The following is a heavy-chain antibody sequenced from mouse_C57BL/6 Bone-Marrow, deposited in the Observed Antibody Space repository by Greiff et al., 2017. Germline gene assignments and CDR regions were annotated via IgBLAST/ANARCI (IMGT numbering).Heavy chain of an antibody. Sequence: VQLQESDAELVKPGASVKISCKVSGYTFTDHSIHWLKQRPEQGLEWIGYIYPRDGSTKYNEKFKGKATLTADKSSSTACMQLNSLTSEDSAVYFCAKSPHCDGPDYWGQGTTLTVSA. V-gene: IGHV1-78*01. CDR1: GYTFTDHS. CDR3: AKSPHCDGPDY. J-gene: IGHJ2*01. D-gene: IGHD1-1*01. CDR2: IYPRDGST.